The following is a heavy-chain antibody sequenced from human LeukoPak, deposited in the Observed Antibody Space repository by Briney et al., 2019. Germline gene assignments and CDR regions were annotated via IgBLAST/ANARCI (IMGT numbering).Heavy chain of an antibody. J-gene: IGHJ6*02. D-gene: IGHD4-17*01. Sequence: GGSLRLSCAASGFTVSTNYMNWVRQAPGKGLEWVSVIYSAGSTYYADSVKGRFTISRDNSKNTLYLQMNSLRAEDTVVYYCARDTVTTFRFRDYYYYGMDVWGQGTTVTVSS. CDR2: IYSAGST. CDR3: ARDTVTTFRFRDYYYYGMDV. V-gene: IGHV3-53*01. CDR1: GFTVSTNY.